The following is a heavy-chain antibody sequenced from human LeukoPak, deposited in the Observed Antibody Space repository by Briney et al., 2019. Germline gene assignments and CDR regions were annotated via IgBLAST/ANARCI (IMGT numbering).Heavy chain of an antibody. Sequence: GGSLRLSCAASGFTFSDHYMNWVRQAPGKGLEWISYIISSGNAVYYADSVKGRFTISRDNGKNSLYLQMNSLRAENTAMYYCAREAYSSRWYLDSWGQGTLVTVSS. V-gene: IGHV3-11*01. CDR1: GFTFSDHY. J-gene: IGHJ4*02. CDR3: AREAYSSRWYLDS. CDR2: IISSGNAV. D-gene: IGHD6-13*01.